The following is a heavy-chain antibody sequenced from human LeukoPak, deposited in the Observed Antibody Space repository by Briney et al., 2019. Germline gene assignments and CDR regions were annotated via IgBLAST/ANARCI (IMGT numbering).Heavy chain of an antibody. CDR2: IKQDGSDK. Sequence: GGSLRLSCAASGFTFSNYWMTWVRQSPGKGLEWVAIIKQDGSDKYYVDSVKGRFTISRDNVKNSLYLQMSSLRAEDTAVYYCARGGHRQKEFWGQGTLVTVSS. J-gene: IGHJ4*02. D-gene: IGHD3-10*01. V-gene: IGHV3-7*01. CDR1: GFTFSNYW. CDR3: ARGGHRQKEF.